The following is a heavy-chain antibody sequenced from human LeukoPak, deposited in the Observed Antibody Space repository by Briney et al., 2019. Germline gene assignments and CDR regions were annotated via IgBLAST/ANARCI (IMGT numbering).Heavy chain of an antibody. CDR1: GGSFSGYY. Sequence: PSETLSLTCAVYGGSFSGYYWSWIRQPPGKGLEWIGEINHSGSTNYNPSLKSRVTISVDRSKNQFSLKLSSVTAADTAVYYCARRGESNLIDYWGQGTLVTVSS. J-gene: IGHJ4*02. CDR2: INHSGST. D-gene: IGHD3-16*01. CDR3: ARRGESNLIDY. V-gene: IGHV4-34*01.